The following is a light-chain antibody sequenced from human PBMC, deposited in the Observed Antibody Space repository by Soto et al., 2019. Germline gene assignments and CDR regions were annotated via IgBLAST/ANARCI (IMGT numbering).Light chain of an antibody. V-gene: IGKV3-20*01. CDR1: QSISSSY. J-gene: IGKJ2*01. CDR3: QQYGSSSYT. CDR2: AAS. Sequence: EIVLTQSPGTLSLSPGERATLSCRASQSISSSYLAWYQQKPGQAPRLLIYAASSRATGIPGRLSGSGSGTDFTLTISRLEPEDAAVYYCQQYGSSSYTFGQGTQLEIK.